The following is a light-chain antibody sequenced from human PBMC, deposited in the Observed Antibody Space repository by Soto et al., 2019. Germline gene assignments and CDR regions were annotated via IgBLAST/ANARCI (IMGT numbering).Light chain of an antibody. CDR1: SSDVGGYIY. CDR3: SSYAGSNNFGV. CDR2: EVT. J-gene: IGLJ1*01. Sequence: QSVLTQPPSASGSPGQSVTISCTGTSSDVGGYIYVSWYQHHPGKAPKLMIHEVTKRPSGVPDRFSGSKSGNTASLTVSGLQAEDEADYYCSSYAGSNNFGVFGTGTKLTVL. V-gene: IGLV2-8*01.